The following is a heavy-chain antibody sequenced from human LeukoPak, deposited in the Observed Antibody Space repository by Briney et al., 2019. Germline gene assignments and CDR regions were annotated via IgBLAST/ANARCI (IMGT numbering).Heavy chain of an antibody. CDR2: INPNSGGT. CDR1: GYTFTGYY. J-gene: IGHJ5*02. CDR3: ARPPMKSSLRVWFDP. V-gene: IGHV1-2*06. Sequence: ASVKVSCKASGYTFTGYYMHWVRQAPGQGLEWMGRINPNSGGTNYAQKFQGRVTMTRDTSNSTAYMELSRLRSDDTAVYYCARPPMKSSLRVWFDPWGQGTLVTVSS.